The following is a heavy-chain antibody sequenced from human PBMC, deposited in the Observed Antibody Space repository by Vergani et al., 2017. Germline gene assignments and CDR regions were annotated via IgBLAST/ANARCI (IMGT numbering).Heavy chain of an antibody. CDR1: GASIDSFY. D-gene: IGHD2-21*01. Sequence: VLLQEPGPGLVRPSETLSLKCSVSGASIDSFYWSWIRQSPGKGLVWIGYVFRNGNVNYNPSFNFRVAIDTSKNRFSLNLTSVTATDTAVYYCARSQGDYWYFDLWGPGSLVTVSS. J-gene: IGHJ2*01. V-gene: IGHV4-4*08. CDR3: ARSQGDYWYFDL. CDR2: VFRNGNV.